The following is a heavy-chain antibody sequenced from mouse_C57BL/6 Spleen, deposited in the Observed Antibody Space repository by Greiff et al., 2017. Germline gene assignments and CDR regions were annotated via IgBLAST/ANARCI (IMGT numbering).Heavy chain of an antibody. J-gene: IGHJ2*01. CDR3: ARSELGPDFDY. Sequence: VQLQQSGAELVKPGASVKISCKASGYAFSSYWMNWVKQRPGKGLEWIGQIYPGDGDTNYNGKFKGKATLTADKSSSTAYMQLSSLTSEDSAVYFCARSELGPDFDYWGQGTTLTVSS. CDR1: GYAFSSYW. CDR2: IYPGDGDT. V-gene: IGHV1-80*01. D-gene: IGHD4-1*01.